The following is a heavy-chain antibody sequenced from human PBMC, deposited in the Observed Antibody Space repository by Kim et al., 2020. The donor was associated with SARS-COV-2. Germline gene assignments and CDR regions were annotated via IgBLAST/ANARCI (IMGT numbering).Heavy chain of an antibody. Sequence: GGSLRLSCAASGFTFMTYGMHWARQAPGKGLEWVAVISSDGTSKKYGDSVRGRFTISRDNSKNTVSLQMNSLKVEDTGVYYCAKEGGPLLRGIDSWGQGTLVSVSS. J-gene: IGHJ4*02. V-gene: IGHV3-30*18. CDR3: AKEGGPLLRGIDS. CDR1: GFTFMTYG. CDR2: ISSDGTSK. D-gene: IGHD2-15*01.